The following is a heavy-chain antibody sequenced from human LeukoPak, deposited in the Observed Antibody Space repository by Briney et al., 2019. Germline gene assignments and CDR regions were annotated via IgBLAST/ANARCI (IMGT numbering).Heavy chain of an antibody. J-gene: IGHJ3*02. CDR1: GFSFSTYS. D-gene: IGHD3-3*01. Sequence: GGSLRLSCAASGFSFSTYSMNWVRQAPGKGLEWISYISSTTNTIYYADSVKGRFTISRGIAKNSLYLQMNSLRAEDTAVYFCARDTSGFLEILGDAFDMWGQGTVVTVSS. CDR2: ISSTTNTI. CDR3: ARDTSGFLEILGDAFDM. V-gene: IGHV3-48*01.